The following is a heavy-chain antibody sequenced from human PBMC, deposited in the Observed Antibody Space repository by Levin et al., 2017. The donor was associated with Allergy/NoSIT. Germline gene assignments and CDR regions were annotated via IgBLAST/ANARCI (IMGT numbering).Heavy chain of an antibody. CDR2: IWYDGSNK. J-gene: IGHJ4*02. CDR1: GFTFSSYG. CDR3: ARDHNIVVVPAAEQTYYFDY. Sequence: GESLKISCAASGFTFSSYGMHWVRQAPGKGLEWVAVIWYDGSNKYYADSVKGRFTISRDNSKNTLYLQMNSLRVEDTAVYYCARDHNIVVVPAAEQTYYFDYWGQGTLVTVSS. V-gene: IGHV3-33*01. D-gene: IGHD2-2*01.